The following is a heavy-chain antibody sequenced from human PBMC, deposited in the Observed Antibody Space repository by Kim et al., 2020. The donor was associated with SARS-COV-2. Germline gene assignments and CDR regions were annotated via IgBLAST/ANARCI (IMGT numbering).Heavy chain of an antibody. V-gene: IGHV3-21*01. CDR1: GFTFSSYS. Sequence: GGSLRLSCAASGFTFSSYSMNWVRQAPGKGLEWVSSISSSSSYIYYADSVKGRFTISRDNAKNSLYLQMNSLRVEDTAVYYCAGAPVIGPHGNFDYWGQGTLVTVSS. D-gene: IGHD2-21*01. CDR2: ISSSSSYI. CDR3: AGAPVIGPHGNFDY. J-gene: IGHJ4*02.